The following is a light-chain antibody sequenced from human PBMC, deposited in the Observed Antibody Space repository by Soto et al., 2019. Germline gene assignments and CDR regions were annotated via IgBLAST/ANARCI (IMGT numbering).Light chain of an antibody. CDR1: RDIDNY. CDR2: DAS. V-gene: IGKV1-33*01. Sequence: IQMTQSPSSLSASVGDRVTITCQASRDIDNYLNWYQQKPGKAPNLLIYDASNLETGVPLRFSGSRSGTHFTLTISRLHPEDIGTYYCHKYYNRPFTFGQGTKLEIK. CDR3: HKYYNRPFT. J-gene: IGKJ2*01.